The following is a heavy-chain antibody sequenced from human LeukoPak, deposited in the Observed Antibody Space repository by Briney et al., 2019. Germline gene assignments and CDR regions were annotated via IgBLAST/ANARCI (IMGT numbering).Heavy chain of an antibody. V-gene: IGHV3-23*05. CDR2: LYIGGNT. J-gene: IGHJ4*02. CDR1: GFTFTSYA. D-gene: IGHD5-18*01. CDR3: MTAAGYNFGQY. Sequence: GGSLRLSCAASGFTFTSYAMNWVRQAPGKGLEWVSALYIGGNTYYADSVRGRFTISRDNSKNTLYLQMNSLGAEDTAIYYCMTAAGYNFGQYWGQGTLVTVSS.